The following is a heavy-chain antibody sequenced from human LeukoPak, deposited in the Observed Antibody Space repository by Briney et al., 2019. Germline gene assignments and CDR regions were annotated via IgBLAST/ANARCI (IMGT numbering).Heavy chain of an antibody. Sequence: SETLSLTCAVYGGSFSGYYWSWIRQPPGKGLEWIGEINHSGSTNYNPSLKSRVTISVDTSKNQFSLKLSSVTAADTAVYYCARVPGSSWYYYGMDVWGQGTTVTVSS. CDR1: GGSFSGYY. V-gene: IGHV4-34*01. J-gene: IGHJ6*02. D-gene: IGHD6-13*01. CDR2: INHSGST. CDR3: ARVPGSSWYYYGMDV.